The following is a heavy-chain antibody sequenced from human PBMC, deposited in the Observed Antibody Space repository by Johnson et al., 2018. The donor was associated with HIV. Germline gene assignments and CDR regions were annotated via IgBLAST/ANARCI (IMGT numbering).Heavy chain of an antibody. V-gene: IGHV3-33*05. CDR1: GFTFSYYG. D-gene: IGHD2-15*01. J-gene: IGHJ3*02. CDR3: AKDRVVQSGGDAFDI. Sequence: QEKLVESGGGVVQPGRSLRLSCAASGFTFSYYGMHWVRQAPGKGLEWVAVISYDGSNKYYADSVKGRVTISGDNSKNTLYLQMNSLRAEDTALYYCAKDRVVQSGGDAFDIWGQGTMVTVSS. CDR2: ISYDGSNK.